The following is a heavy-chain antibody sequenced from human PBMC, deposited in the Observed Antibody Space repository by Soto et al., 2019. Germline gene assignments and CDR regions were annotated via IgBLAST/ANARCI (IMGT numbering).Heavy chain of an antibody. CDR3: TTVFEY. Sequence: EVQLVQSGGGSVQPGGSLRLSCAASGFTFTNYWMHWVGQVPGKGLVWGSRIDGVGTGTSYSDSVRGRFTISRDNAENMLYLQMNSLRAEDTAVYYCTTVFEYWGHGTLVTVSS. CDR1: GFTFTNYW. V-gene: IGHV3-74*01. CDR2: IDGVGTGT. J-gene: IGHJ4*01.